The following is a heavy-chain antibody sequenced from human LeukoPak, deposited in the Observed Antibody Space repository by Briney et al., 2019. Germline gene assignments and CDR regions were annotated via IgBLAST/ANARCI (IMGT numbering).Heavy chain of an antibody. CDR2: INHNGNVN. Sequence: GGSLRLSCAASGFTFSSYWMNWARQAPGKRLEWVASINHNGNVNYYVDSVKGRFTISRDNAKDSLYLQMSNLRAEDTAVYFCARGGGLDVWGQGATVTVSS. CDR3: ARGGGLDV. V-gene: IGHV3-7*03. CDR1: GFTFSSYW. J-gene: IGHJ6*02. D-gene: IGHD3-16*01.